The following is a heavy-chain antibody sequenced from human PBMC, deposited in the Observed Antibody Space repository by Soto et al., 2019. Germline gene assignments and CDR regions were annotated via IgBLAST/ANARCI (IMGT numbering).Heavy chain of an antibody. CDR1: GFTFSSYA. V-gene: IGHV3-23*01. CDR2: ISGSGGST. J-gene: IGHJ6*02. CDR3: AKAGGYDILTGYYDPRYYYYGMDV. Sequence: PGGSLRLSCAASGFTFSSYAMSWVRQAPGKGLEWVSAISGSGGSTYYADSVKGRFTISRDNSKNTLYLQMNSLRAEDTAVYYCAKAGGYDILTGYYDPRYYYYGMDVWGQGTTVTVSS. D-gene: IGHD3-9*01.